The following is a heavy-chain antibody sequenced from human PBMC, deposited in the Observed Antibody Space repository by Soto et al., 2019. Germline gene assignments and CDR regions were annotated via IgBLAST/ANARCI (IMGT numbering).Heavy chain of an antibody. CDR3: AKSLSASPNYVFDY. D-gene: IGHD3-16*01. J-gene: IGHJ4*02. CDR1: GFPFSSYA. Sequence: EMQLLVSGGGLVQPGGSLRLSCAASGFPFSSYAMSWVRQAPGKGLEWVSGISGSGGLTYYADSVKGRFTISRDNSKNTLYLQMNSLIADDPAVYYCAKSLSASPNYVFDYWGQGTLVSVSS. CDR2: ISGSGGLT. V-gene: IGHV3-23*01.